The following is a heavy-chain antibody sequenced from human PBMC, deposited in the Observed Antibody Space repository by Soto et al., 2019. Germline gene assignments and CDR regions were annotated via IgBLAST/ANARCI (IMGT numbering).Heavy chain of an antibody. CDR1: GGTFSSYA. J-gene: IGHJ5*02. CDR3: ARVTSMVRGVIDNWFDP. D-gene: IGHD3-10*01. Sequence: QVPLVQSGAEVKKPGSSVTVSCKASGGTFSSYAIHWVRQAPGQGLEWMGGIIPMYGPAKYAQRFQGTVTITADDSTTTVYMELTSLPSQVTAVYYCARVTSMVRGVIDNWFDPWGHGTLVTVSS. CDR2: IIPMYGPA. V-gene: IGHV1-69*01.